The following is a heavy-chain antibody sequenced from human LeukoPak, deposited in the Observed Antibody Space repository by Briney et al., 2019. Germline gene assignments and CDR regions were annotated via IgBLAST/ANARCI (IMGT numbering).Heavy chain of an antibody. CDR3: ARVGRLRQGDYVAFDY. J-gene: IGHJ4*02. Sequence: GGSLRLSCATSGFTFTDYYMSWIRQAPGKGLEWVSYISVSGTTMYYADSVKGRFTLSRDNAKNSLYLQMNSLRAEDTAVYYCARVGRLRQGDYVAFDYWGQGALVTVSS. CDR2: ISVSGTTM. D-gene: IGHD4-17*01. V-gene: IGHV3-11*01. CDR1: GFTFTDYY.